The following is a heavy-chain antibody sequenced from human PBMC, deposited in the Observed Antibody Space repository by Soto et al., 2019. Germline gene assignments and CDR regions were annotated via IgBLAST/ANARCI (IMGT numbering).Heavy chain of an antibody. D-gene: IGHD6-19*01. CDR3: ARLPSYSSGWYVSPGWFDP. J-gene: IGHJ5*02. CDR2: IYYSGST. CDR1: GGSISSSSYY. V-gene: IGHV4-39*01. Sequence: QLQLQESGPGLVKPSETLSLTCTVSGGSISSSSYYWGWIRQPPGKGLEWIGSIYYSGSTYYNPSLKSRVTISVDTSKNQFSLKLSSVTAADTAVYYCARLPSYSSGWYVSPGWFDPWGQGTLVTVSS.